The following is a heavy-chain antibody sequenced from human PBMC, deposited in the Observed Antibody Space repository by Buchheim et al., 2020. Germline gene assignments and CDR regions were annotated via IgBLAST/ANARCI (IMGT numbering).Heavy chain of an antibody. J-gene: IGHJ3*02. CDR3: ARGGFPRDYYGAGERAFDI. V-gene: IGHV1-69*04. CDR1: GGTFSSYA. CDR2: IIPILGIA. Sequence: QVQLVQSGAEVKKPGSSVKVSCKASGGTFSSYAISWVRQAPGQGLEWMGRIIPILGIANYAQKFQGRVTITADKSTSTAYMELSSLRSEDTAVYYCARGGFPRDYYGAGERAFDIWGQGT. D-gene: IGHD3-10*01.